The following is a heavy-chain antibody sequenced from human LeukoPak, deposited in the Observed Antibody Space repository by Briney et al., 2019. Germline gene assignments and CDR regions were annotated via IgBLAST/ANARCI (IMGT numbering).Heavy chain of an antibody. J-gene: IGHJ4*02. D-gene: IGHD2-2*01. CDR2: IKQDGSEK. CDR3: AKDGDGVSVMPFDY. Sequence: PGGSLRLSCAASGFTFTNYWMSWVRQAPGKGLEWVANIKQDGSEKHYLDSVKGRFTISRENAKSSLYLQMNTLRAEDTAIYYCAKDGDGVSVMPFDYWGQGTLVTVSS. CDR1: GFTFTNYW. V-gene: IGHV3-7*01.